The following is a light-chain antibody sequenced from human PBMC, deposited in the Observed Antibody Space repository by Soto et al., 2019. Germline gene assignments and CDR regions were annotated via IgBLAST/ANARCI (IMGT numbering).Light chain of an antibody. V-gene: IGLV2-14*01. Sequence: SALSQPTSLSVSPGQSITISCTGTSSDVGGYNYVSWYQQHPGKAPKLMIYEVSNRPSGVSNRFSGSKSGNTASLTISGLQAEDEADYCCSSYTSSSTPLYVFGTGTKVTVL. CDR3: SSYTSSSTPLYV. CDR2: EVS. J-gene: IGLJ1*01. CDR1: SSDVGGYNY.